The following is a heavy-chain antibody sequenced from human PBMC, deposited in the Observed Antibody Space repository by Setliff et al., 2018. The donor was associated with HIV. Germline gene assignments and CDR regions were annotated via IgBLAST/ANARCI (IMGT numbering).Heavy chain of an antibody. CDR1: GGSISSGGYY. D-gene: IGHD3-3*01. CDR2: IYHSGIT. V-gene: IGHV4-31*03. Sequence: SETLSLTCTVSGGSISSGGYYWSWIRQHPGKGLEWIGYIYHSGITYYNPSLKSRVTISLDTSKNQFSLKLSSVTAADTAVYYCARRRPPPSGFYSKYYMDVWGKGTTVTV. J-gene: IGHJ6*03. CDR3: ARRRPPPSGFYSKYYMDV.